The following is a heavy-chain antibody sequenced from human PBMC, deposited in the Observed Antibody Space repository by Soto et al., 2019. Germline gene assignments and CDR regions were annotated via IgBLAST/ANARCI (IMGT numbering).Heavy chain of an antibody. V-gene: IGHV3-30*18. CDR1: GFTFSSYG. Sequence: GGSLRLSCAASGFTFSSYGMHWVRQAPGKGLEWVAVISYDGSNKYYADSVKGRFTISRDNSKNTLYLQMNSLRAEDAAVYYCAKDLAQQLAPYYYYGMDVWGQGTTVTVSS. CDR3: AKDLAQQLAPYYYYGMDV. CDR2: ISYDGSNK. J-gene: IGHJ6*02. D-gene: IGHD6-13*01.